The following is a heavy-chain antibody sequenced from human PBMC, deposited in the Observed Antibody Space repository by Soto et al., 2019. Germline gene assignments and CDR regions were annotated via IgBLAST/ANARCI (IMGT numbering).Heavy chain of an antibody. Sequence: WWSLRLSCSASVFNCNSYTINWLRQAPGKRLEWLSSISSSGYIFSTDSVRGRFTISRDNAKNSVYLQINSLRAEDTAVYFCARDCSGGSCYPGMDVWGQGTTVTVSS. CDR2: ISSSGYI. V-gene: IGHV3-21*01. J-gene: IGHJ6*02. CDR3: ARDCSGGSCYPGMDV. D-gene: IGHD2-15*01. CDR1: VFNCNSYT.